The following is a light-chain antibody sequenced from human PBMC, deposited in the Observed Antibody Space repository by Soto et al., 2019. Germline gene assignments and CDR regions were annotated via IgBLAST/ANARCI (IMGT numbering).Light chain of an antibody. CDR3: HQYNNCPLT. CDR1: QNVHSS. CDR2: DTS. J-gene: IGKJ4*01. V-gene: IGKV3-15*01. Sequence: EVVMTQSPDTLSVSPGDGATLSCRASQNVHSSLAWYQQKPGKAPRLVIYDTSTRATGIPVRFTGGGSGTEFTLPISSLKSADFSVYYCHQYNNCPLTFGGGTKVEIK.